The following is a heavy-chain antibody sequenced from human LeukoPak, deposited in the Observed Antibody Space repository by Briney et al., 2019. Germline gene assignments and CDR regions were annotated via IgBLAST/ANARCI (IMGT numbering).Heavy chain of an antibody. J-gene: IGHJ4*02. CDR2: ISFSGGYI. CDR1: GFTFSSYS. V-gene: IGHV3-21*01. CDR3: AREASYQGRDFDY. Sequence: AGGSLRLSCAASGFTFSSYSMNWVRQAPGKGLEWVSSISFSGGYIYYADSSKGRITISRDNAKKSLYLQMNSLRAEDTAVYYCAREASYQGRDFDYWGQGTLVTVSS. D-gene: IGHD3-16*02.